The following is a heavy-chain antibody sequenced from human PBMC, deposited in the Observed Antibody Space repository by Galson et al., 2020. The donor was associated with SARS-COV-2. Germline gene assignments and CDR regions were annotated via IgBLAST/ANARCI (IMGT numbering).Heavy chain of an antibody. J-gene: IGHJ4*02. D-gene: IGHD3-10*01. CDR1: GFTFSSYS. CDR3: ATPRETYYYGSGFDYFDY. V-gene: IGHV3-48*04. Sequence: GEYLKISCAASGFTFSSYSMNWVRQAPGKGLEWVSYISSSSSTIYYADSVKGRFTISRDNAKNSLYLQMNGLRAEDTAVYYCATPRETYYYGSGFDYFDYWGQGTLVTVSS. CDR2: ISSSSSTI.